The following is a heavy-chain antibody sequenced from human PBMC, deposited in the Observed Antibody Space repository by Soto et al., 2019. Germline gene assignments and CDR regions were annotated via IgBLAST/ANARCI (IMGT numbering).Heavy chain of an antibody. V-gene: IGHV4-31*03. CDR1: GGSISSGGYY. CDR2: IYYSGST. CDR3: ARVYGSGSYYNVWFDP. Sequence: SETLSLTCTVSGGSISSGGYYWSWIRQHPGKGLEWIGYIYYSGSTYYNPSLRSRVTISVDTSKNQFSLKLSSVTAADTAVYYCARVYGSGSYYNVWFDPWGQGTLVTVSS. J-gene: IGHJ5*02. D-gene: IGHD3-10*01.